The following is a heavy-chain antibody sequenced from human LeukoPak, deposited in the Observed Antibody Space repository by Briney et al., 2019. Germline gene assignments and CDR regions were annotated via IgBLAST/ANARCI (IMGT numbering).Heavy chain of an antibody. Sequence: GGSLRLSCAVSGVTFRSYGMHWVRQAPGKGLEWVAVISYDGSNKYYADSVKGRFTISRDNSKNTLYLQMNSLSAEDTAVYYCAKDFEGGIDYWGQGTLVTVSS. V-gene: IGHV3-30*18. CDR3: AKDFEGGIDY. CDR1: GVTFRSYG. CDR2: ISYDGSNK. D-gene: IGHD3-9*01. J-gene: IGHJ4*02.